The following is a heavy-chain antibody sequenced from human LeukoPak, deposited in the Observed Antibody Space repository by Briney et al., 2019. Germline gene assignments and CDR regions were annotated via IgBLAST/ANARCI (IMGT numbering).Heavy chain of an antibody. J-gene: IGHJ4*02. CDR1: GFTFSSYG. D-gene: IGHD2-2*01. Sequence: PGGSLRLSCAASGFTFSSYGMHWVRQAPGKGREWVAVISYDGSNKYYADSVKGRFTISRDNSKDTLYLQMNSLRAEDTAVYYCAKDLLRYCSSTSCYGEDYWGQGTLVTVSS. CDR3: AKDLLRYCSSTSCYGEDY. CDR2: ISYDGSNK. V-gene: IGHV3-30*18.